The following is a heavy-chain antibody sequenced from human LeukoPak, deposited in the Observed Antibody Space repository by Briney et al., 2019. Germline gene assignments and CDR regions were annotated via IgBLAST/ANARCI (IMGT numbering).Heavy chain of an antibody. J-gene: IGHJ2*01. CDR3: ANTRLYYDSSGYGSYWYFDL. CDR1: GFTFSSYA. CDR2: ISGSGGST. V-gene: IGHV3-23*01. Sequence: GGSLRLSCAASGFTFSSYAMSWVRQAPGKGLEWVSVISGSGGSTYYADSVKGRFTISRDNSKNTLYLQMDSLRAEDTAVYYCANTRLYYDSSGYGSYWYFDLWGRGTLVTVSS. D-gene: IGHD3-22*01.